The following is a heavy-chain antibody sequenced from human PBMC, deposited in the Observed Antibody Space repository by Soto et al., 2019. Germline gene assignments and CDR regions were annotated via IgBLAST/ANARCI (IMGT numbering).Heavy chain of an antibody. D-gene: IGHD2-15*01. CDR3: ARKKGSSGGTSPYYYYYYMDV. J-gene: IGHJ6*03. V-gene: IGHV4-31*03. Sequence: SETLSLPCTVSGGSISSGGYYWGWIRQHPGKGLEWIGYIYYSGSTYYNPSLKSRVTISVDTSKNQFSLKLSSVTAADTAVYYCARKKGSSGGTSPYYYYYYMDVWGKGTTVTVSS. CDR2: IYYSGST. CDR1: GGSISSGGYY.